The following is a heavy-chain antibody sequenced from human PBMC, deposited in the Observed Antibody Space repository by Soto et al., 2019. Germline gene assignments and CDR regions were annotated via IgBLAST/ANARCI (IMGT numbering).Heavy chain of an antibody. CDR2: ISHSGSV. D-gene: IGHD6-19*01. CDR3: ARSFGWYAIDY. V-gene: IGHV4-4*02. J-gene: IGHJ4*02. Sequence: QVLLQESGPGLVQPSGTLSLSCAVSGGSISSSHFWGWVRQPPGKGLEWVGDISHSGSVNYNPSLKSRFTISIDKSKNQFSRKLNSVTAADTAVYYCARSFGWYAIDYWGQGTLVIVSS. CDR1: GGSISSSHF.